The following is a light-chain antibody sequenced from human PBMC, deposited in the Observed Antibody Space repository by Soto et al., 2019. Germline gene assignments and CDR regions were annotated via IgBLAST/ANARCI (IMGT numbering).Light chain of an antibody. Sequence: QSALTQPASVSGSPGQSITISCTGTSSDVGTYNYVSWYQQHPGKAPKVMIYEVTYRPSGVSNRFSGSKFGNTASLTISGLQAEDEAEYYCSSYTGSSTLYVFGTGTKVTVL. CDR2: EVT. J-gene: IGLJ1*01. CDR3: SSYTGSSTLYV. CDR1: SSDVGTYNY. V-gene: IGLV2-14*01.